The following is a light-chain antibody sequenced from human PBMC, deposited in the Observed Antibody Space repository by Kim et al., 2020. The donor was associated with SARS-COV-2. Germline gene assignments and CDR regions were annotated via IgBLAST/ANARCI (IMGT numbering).Light chain of an antibody. Sequence: EIVMTQSPATLSVSPGERATLSCRASQSVNSNLAWYQQKPGQTPRLLIYGASTRDNNIPARFSGSGSATEFTLTISSLQSEDFAVYYFQLYIKWPLTFGGGTKVEIK. J-gene: IGKJ4*01. V-gene: IGKV3-15*01. CDR1: QSVNSN. CDR2: GAS. CDR3: QLYIKWPLT.